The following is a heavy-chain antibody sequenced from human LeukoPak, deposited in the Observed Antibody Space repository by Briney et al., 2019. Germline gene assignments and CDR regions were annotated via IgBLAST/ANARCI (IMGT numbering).Heavy chain of an antibody. CDR1: GFTFTSCA. V-gene: IGHV3-23*01. CDR3: AKQMEDFGVVTGFDY. CDR2: ISTGGGST. Sequence: GGSLRLSCAASGFTFTSCAMIWVRQAPGKGLEWVSSISTGGGSTYYADSVKGRFTISRDNSKSTVSLQMNSLRAEDTAVYYCAKQMEDFGVVTGFDYWGQGTVVTVSS. J-gene: IGHJ4*02. D-gene: IGHD3-3*01.